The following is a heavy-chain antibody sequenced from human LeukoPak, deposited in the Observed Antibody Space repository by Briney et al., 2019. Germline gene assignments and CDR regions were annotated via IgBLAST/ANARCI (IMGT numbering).Heavy chain of an antibody. D-gene: IGHD3-22*01. J-gene: IGHJ3*02. Sequence: GGSLRLSCAASGFTFSGYSMNWVRQAPGKGLEWVSSISSSSSYIYYADSVKGRFTISRDNAKNSLYLQMNSLRAEDTAVYYCATSGYSSYDAFDIWGQGTMVTVSS. CDR3: ATSGYSSYDAFDI. CDR2: ISSSSSYI. CDR1: GFTFSGYS. V-gene: IGHV3-21*01.